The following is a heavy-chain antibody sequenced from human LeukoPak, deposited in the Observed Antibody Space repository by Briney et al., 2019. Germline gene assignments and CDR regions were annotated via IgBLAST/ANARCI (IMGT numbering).Heavy chain of an antibody. J-gene: IGHJ3*02. D-gene: IGHD3-22*01. CDR3: ARPGSYYYDSSGLRGAFDI. CDR1: GGSISSSSYY. Sequence: SETLSLTCTVSGGSISSSSYYWGWIRQPPGKGLEWIGSIYYSGSTYYNPSLKRRVTISVDTSKNQLSLKLSSVTAADTAVYYCARPGSYYYDSSGLRGAFDIWGQGTMVTVSS. V-gene: IGHV4-39*01. CDR2: IYYSGST.